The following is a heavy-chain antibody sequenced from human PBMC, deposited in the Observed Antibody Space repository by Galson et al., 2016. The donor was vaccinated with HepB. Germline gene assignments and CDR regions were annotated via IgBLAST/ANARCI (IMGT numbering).Heavy chain of an antibody. CDR1: GFNFSNSD. J-gene: IGHJ4*02. CDR3: ARDRGGLGDFLDY. D-gene: IGHD3-16*01. Sequence: SLRLSCAASGFNFSNSDMIWVRQAPGKGLEWVSYITSDSSTLDYAASMKGRCSISRDDAKNSLYLQLSSLRADDTAVYYCARDRGGLGDFLDYWGQGILVSVSS. CDR2: ITSDSSTL. V-gene: IGHV3-48*03.